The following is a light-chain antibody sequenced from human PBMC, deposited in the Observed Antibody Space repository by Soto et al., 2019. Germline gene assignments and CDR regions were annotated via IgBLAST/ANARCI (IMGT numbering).Light chain of an antibody. J-gene: IGLJ3*02. CDR2: EVS. CDR3: TSFTSSSTWV. CDR1: SSDVGRYNY. Sequence: QSVLTQPASVSGSPGQSITISCTGTSSDVGRYNYVSWFQQHPGKAPKVLIYEVSNRPSGVSNRFSGSKSGNTASLTISGLQAEDEADYYCTSFTSSSTWVFGGGTKLTVL. V-gene: IGLV2-14*01.